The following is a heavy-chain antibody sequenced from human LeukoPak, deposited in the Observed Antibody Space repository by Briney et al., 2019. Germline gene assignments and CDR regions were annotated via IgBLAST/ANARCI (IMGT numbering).Heavy chain of an antibody. CDR2: ISGSGGAS. J-gene: IGHJ2*01. Sequence: GGSLRLSCEASGFTFTRYAMNWVRQAPGKGLEWISAISGSGGASYHADSVKGRFTVSRDNSKNTSYLQLNSLRAEDTATYYCAKGRGATYQWYFDLWGRGTLVTVAT. CDR1: GFTFTRYA. V-gene: IGHV3-23*01. CDR3: AKGRGATYQWYFDL.